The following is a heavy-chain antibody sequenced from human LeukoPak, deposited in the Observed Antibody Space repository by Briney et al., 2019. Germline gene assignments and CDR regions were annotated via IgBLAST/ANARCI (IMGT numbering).Heavy chain of an antibody. Sequence: GASVKVSCKAFGYSFTSYYIHWVRQAPGQGPEWMGIINPSGGSTSYAQKFQGRVTMTRDTSTSTVYMELSSLRSEDTAVYYCARDPVYYYDRSGYCDYWGQGTLVTVSS. V-gene: IGHV1-46*01. J-gene: IGHJ4*02. CDR2: INPSGGST. CDR3: ARDPVYYYDRSGYCDY. D-gene: IGHD3-22*01. CDR1: GYSFTSYY.